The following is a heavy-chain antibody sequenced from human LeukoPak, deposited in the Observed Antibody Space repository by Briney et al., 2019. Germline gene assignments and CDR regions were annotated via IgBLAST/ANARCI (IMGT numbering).Heavy chain of an antibody. CDR3: AQVDHDRAPYSQRGPQNWFDP. Sequence: SVKVSCKASGGTFDNTAVNWLRQAPGQGLEWRGRIFFTLGSGTYAQKLQGRIKISADRDTNTAYMELTNLTPEDTATYYCAQVDHDRAPYSQRGPQNWFDPWGQGTRVTVSS. V-gene: IGHV1-69*04. CDR2: IFFTLGSG. D-gene: IGHD2-21*01. CDR1: GGTFDNTA. J-gene: IGHJ5*02.